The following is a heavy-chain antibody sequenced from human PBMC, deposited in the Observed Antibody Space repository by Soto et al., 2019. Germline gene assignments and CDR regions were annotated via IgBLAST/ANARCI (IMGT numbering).Heavy chain of an antibody. CDR3: AKSSDANNYYGSEKYLDY. V-gene: IGHV3-23*01. J-gene: IGHJ4*02. D-gene: IGHD3-22*01. CDR2: TSGSGGST. CDR1: GFTFNIYA. Sequence: EVQLLESGGGLVQSGGSLRLSCAASGFTFNIYAMSWVRQAPGKGLEWVSSTSGSGGSTWYADSVKGRFTISRDNSKNSLYLQMNSLRAEDTAVYYCAKSSDANNYYGSEKYLDYWGQGTLVTVSS.